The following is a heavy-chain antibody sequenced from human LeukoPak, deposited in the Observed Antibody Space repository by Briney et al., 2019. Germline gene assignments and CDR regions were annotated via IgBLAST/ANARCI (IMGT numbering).Heavy chain of an antibody. Sequence: SETLSLTCTVSGGSISSYYWSWIRQPAGKGLEWIGRIYTSGSTNYNPSLKSRVTMSVDTSKNRFSLKLSSVTAADTAVYYCARDLWGSSRYYAFDIWGQGTMVTVSS. D-gene: IGHD3-16*01. V-gene: IGHV4-4*07. CDR3: ARDLWGSSRYYAFDI. CDR1: GGSISSYY. J-gene: IGHJ3*02. CDR2: IYTSGST.